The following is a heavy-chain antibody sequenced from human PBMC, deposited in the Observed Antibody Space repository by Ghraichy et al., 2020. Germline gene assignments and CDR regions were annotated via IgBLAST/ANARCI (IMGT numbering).Heavy chain of an antibody. CDR3: AREVGAVYYYYGMDV. J-gene: IGHJ6*02. V-gene: IGHV3-7*01. D-gene: IGHD1-26*01. CDR1: GFTFSSYW. Sequence: GGSLRLSCAASGFTFSSYWMSWVRQAPGKGLEWVANIKQDGSEKYYVDSVKGRFTISRDNAKNSLYLQMNSLRAEDTAVYYCAREVGAVYYYYGMDVWGQGTTVTVSS. CDR2: IKQDGSEK.